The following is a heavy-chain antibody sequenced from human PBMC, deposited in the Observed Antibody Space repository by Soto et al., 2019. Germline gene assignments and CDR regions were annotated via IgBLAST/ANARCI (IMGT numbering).Heavy chain of an antibody. CDR2: IYYSGST. CDR1: GGSISSGGYY. V-gene: IGHV4-31*03. Sequence: TSETLSLTCTVSGGSISSGGYYWSWIPQHPGKGLEWIGYIYYSGSTYYNPSLKSRVTISVDTSKNQFSLKLSSVTAADTAVYYCARAGGFNWFDPWGQGTLVTVSS. CDR3: ARAGGFNWFDP. J-gene: IGHJ5*02. D-gene: IGHD3-10*01.